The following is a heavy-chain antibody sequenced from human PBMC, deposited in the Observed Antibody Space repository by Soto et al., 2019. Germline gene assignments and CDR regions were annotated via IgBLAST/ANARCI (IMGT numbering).Heavy chain of an antibody. V-gene: IGHV1-46*01. CDR1: GYTFTSYY. D-gene: IGHD3-22*01. CDR3: ARGLIYDSSGYYFDY. J-gene: IGHJ4*02. Sequence: ASVKVSCKASGYTFTSYYMHWVRQAPGQGLEWMGIINPSGGSTRYAQKFQGRVTMTRDASTSTVYMELSSLRSEDTAVYYCARGLIYDSSGYYFDYWGQGTLVTVSS. CDR2: INPSGGST.